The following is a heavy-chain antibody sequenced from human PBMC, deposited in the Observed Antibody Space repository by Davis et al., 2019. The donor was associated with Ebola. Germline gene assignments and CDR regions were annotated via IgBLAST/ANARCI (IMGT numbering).Heavy chain of an antibody. CDR3: ARLNYGGNSAPFDY. V-gene: IGHV4-39*01. D-gene: IGHD4-23*01. J-gene: IGHJ4*02. CDR2: IYYSGST. CDR1: GGSISSSSYY. Sequence: SETLSLTCTVSGGSISSSSYYWGWIRQPPGKGLEWIGSIYYSGSTYYNPSLKSRVTISVDTVKNQFSLKLSSVTATDTAVYYCARLNYGGNSAPFDYWGQGTLVTVSS.